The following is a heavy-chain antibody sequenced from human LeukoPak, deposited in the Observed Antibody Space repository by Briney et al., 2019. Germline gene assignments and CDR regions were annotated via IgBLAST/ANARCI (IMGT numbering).Heavy chain of an antibody. CDR1: GYSISSGYY. CDR3: ARHQWELGAFDI. CDR2: VYHSGST. D-gene: IGHD1-26*01. J-gene: IGHJ3*02. Sequence: SETLSLTCAVSGYSISSGYYWGWIRQPPRKGLEWIGSVYHSGSTYYNPSLKSRVTMSVDTSKNQFSLKLSSVTAADTAVYYCARHQWELGAFDIWGQGTMVTVFS. V-gene: IGHV4-38-2*01.